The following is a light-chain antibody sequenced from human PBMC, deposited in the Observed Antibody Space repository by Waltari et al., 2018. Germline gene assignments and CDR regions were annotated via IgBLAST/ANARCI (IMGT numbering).Light chain of an antibody. V-gene: IGKV3-20*01. CDR2: GAS. J-gene: IGKJ1*01. CDR3: QQYGSSPGT. Sequence: EIVLTQSPGTLSLSPGERATLSCRASQSVSSRSLAGYQQKPGQAPRLLIYGASNRITGIPDRFSGSGSGTDFTLTISRLEPEDFALYYWQQYGSSPGTFGQGTKVEIK. CDR1: QSVSSRS.